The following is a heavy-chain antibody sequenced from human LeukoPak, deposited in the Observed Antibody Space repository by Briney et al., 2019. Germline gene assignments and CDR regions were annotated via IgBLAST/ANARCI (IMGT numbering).Heavy chain of an antibody. CDR2: ITWNSDIK. Sequence: PGGSLRLSCAASGFSFGDYAMHWVRQAPGKGLEWVSGITWNSDIKAYAYAVKGRFTVSRDNAKNSLYLQMNSLRAEDTAVFYCARERHFYYGSGSSLGIDYWGQGTLVTVSS. CDR1: GFSFGDYA. J-gene: IGHJ4*02. CDR3: ARERHFYYGSGSSLGIDY. D-gene: IGHD3-10*01. V-gene: IGHV3-9*01.